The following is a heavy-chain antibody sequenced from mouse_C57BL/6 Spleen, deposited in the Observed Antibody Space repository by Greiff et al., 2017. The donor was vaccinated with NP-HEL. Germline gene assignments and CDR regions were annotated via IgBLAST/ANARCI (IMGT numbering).Heavy chain of an antibody. CDR1: GYTFTSYW. Sequence: QVQLQQPGTELVKPGASVKLSCKASGYTFTSYWMHWVKQRPGQGLEWIGNINPSNGGTNYNEKFKSKATLTVDKSSSTAYMQLSSLTSEDSAVYYCARFGIYDGYSYYFDYWGQGTTLTVSS. CDR2: INPSNGGT. D-gene: IGHD2-3*01. J-gene: IGHJ2*01. V-gene: IGHV1-53*01. CDR3: ARFGIYDGYSYYFDY.